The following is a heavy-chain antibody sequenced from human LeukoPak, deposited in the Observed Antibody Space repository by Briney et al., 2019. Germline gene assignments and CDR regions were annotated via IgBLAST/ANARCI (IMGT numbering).Heavy chain of an antibody. CDR3: ARVLHKRNYDSSTYYGY. V-gene: IGHV4-39*01. CDR2: IYYTGST. CDR1: GGSISSSRYY. J-gene: IGHJ4*02. Sequence: SETLSLTCTVSGGSISSSRYYWGWIRQPPGKGLEWLGSIYYTGSTYYNPSLKSRVTISVDTSKNQFSLKLSSVTAADTAVYYCARVLHKRNYDSSTYYGYWGQGTLVTVSS. D-gene: IGHD3-22*01.